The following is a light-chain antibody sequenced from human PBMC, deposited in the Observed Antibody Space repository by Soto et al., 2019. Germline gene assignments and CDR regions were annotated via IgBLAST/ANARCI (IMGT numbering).Light chain of an antibody. CDR3: LQDNDYPRT. CDR2: GTS. CDR1: QGIRDE. Sequence: AIQMTQSPSSLSASVGDRVTITCRASQGIRDEVGRYQQRPGEAPRLLIYGTSNLQGGVPSRFSGSGSGTDFTLTISSLQPEDFATYYCLQDNDYPRTFGQGTKVEIK. V-gene: IGKV1-6*01. J-gene: IGKJ1*01.